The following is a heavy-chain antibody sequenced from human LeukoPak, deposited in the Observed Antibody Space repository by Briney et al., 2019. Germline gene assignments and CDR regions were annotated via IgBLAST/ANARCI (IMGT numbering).Heavy chain of an antibody. CDR3: PREWRTVGARDAYDI. CDR1: GFPVSSNY. Sequence: GSLRLSCAASGFPVSSNYMSWVRQAPGKGLEWVSVTYPDGTTYYADSVKGRFTISRHDSTNTLYLQMNSLRAEDTAVYYCPREWRTVGARDAYDIWGQGTMVTVSS. D-gene: IGHD4-11*01. V-gene: IGHV3-53*04. J-gene: IGHJ3*02. CDR2: TYPDGTT.